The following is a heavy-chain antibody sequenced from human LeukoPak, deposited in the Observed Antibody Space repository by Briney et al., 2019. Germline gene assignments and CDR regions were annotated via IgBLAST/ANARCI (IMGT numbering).Heavy chain of an antibody. V-gene: IGHV1-2*04. CDR3: ARADGSGNSFGDY. D-gene: IGHD3-10*01. Sequence: ASVKVSCKASGYTFTGYYMHWVRQAPGQGLEWMGWINPNSGGTNYAQKFQGWVTMTRDTSISTAYMELSRLRSDDTAVYYCARADGSGNSFGDYWGQGTLVTVSS. CDR2: INPNSGGT. CDR1: GYTFTGYY. J-gene: IGHJ4*02.